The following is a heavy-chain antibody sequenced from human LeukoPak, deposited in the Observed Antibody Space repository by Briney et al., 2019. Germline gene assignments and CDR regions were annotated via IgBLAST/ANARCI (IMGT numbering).Heavy chain of an antibody. D-gene: IGHD2-15*01. J-gene: IGHJ4*02. CDR1: GFTFSSYW. V-gene: IGHV3-33*08. CDR2: IWSDGSKR. Sequence: GGSLRLSCAASGFTFSSYWMHWVRQAPGKGLEWVAIIWSDGSKRYYGDSVKGRFTISRDDSMNTLYLQMNSLRVEDTAVYYCARVRGPCSGGSCYADLWGQGNLVTVSS. CDR3: ARVRGPCSGGSCYADL.